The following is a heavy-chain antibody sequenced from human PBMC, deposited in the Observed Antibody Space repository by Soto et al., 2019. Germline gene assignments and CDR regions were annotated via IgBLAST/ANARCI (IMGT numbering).Heavy chain of an antibody. D-gene: IGHD5-18*01. J-gene: IGHJ6*02. CDR3: ARDIGGYSYGYPYYYYYGMDV. V-gene: IGHV3-48*02. Sequence: VGSLRLSCAASGFTFSSYSMNWVRQAPGKGLEWVSYISSSSSTIYYADSVKGRFTISRDNAKNSLYLQMNSLRDEDTAVYYCARDIGGYSYGYPYYYYYGMDVWGQGTTVTVSS. CDR2: ISSSSSTI. CDR1: GFTFSSYS.